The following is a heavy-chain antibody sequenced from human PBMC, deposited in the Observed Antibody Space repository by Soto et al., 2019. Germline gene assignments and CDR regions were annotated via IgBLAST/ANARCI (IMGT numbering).Heavy chain of an antibody. D-gene: IGHD6-25*01. J-gene: IGHJ3*02. CDR2: IYYSGST. CDR1: VGTINNNY. Sequence: PWETQALTNTVSVGTINNNYGRWLRHPPGKGLEWIGYIYYSGSTNYNPSLKSRVTISVDTSKNQFSLKLSSVTAADTAVYYCARGLSGSGHDAFDIWGQGTMVTGS. V-gene: IGHV4-59*01. CDR3: ARGLSGSGHDAFDI.